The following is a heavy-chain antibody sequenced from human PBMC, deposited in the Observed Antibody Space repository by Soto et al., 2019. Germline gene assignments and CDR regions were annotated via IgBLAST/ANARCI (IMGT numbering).Heavy chain of an antibody. CDR2: IRSKIDGGTT. V-gene: IGHV3-15*01. CDR1: GFTFTNAW. J-gene: IGHJ5*02. Sequence: GGSLRLSCAASGFTFTNAWMNWVRQAPGKGLEWVGRIRSKIDGGTTDYAAPVRGRFIFSRDDSKNTMYLQMTSLKTEDTAVYYCTTTVPDSGYDPPCFDPWGQGTLVTVSS. CDR3: TTTVPDSGYDPPCFDP. D-gene: IGHD5-12*01.